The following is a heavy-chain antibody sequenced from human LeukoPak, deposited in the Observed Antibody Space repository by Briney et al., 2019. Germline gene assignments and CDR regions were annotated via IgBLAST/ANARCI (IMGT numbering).Heavy chain of an antibody. CDR1: GFTFSNFW. CDR3: ARGDAFSGDH. J-gene: IGHJ4*02. V-gene: IGHV3-7*04. Sequence: GGSLRLSCAVSGFTFSNFWMSWVRQAPGRGLEWVANIHPEGNEKYHVESVQGRFTISRDNAKNSLFLQMNGLRVEDTAVDYCARGDAFSGDHWGQGTLVTVSS. CDR2: IHPEGNEK.